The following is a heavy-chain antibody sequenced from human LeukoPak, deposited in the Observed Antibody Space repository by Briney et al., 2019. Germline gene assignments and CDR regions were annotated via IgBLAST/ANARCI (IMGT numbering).Heavy chain of an antibody. V-gene: IGHV4-61*02. J-gene: IGHJ6*03. D-gene: IGHD3-10*01. CDR2: IYTRQST. CDR1: GVPISRGRYY. CDR3: ARASGGHPFYYYYYMDV. Sequence: SETLSLTCSLSGVPISRGRYYLSWIRHPAGTGLEWMGRIYTRQSTNYNPSLKSRVTISVDSSKNQFSLKLSSVTAADTAVYYCARASGGHPFYYYYYMDVWGKGTTVTISS.